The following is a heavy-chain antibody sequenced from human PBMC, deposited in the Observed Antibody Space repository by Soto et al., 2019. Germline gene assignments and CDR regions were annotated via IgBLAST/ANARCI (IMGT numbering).Heavy chain of an antibody. D-gene: IGHD1-1*01. CDR2: ISYSGGT. CDR3: ARGCGCSSYNCDFDY. J-gene: IGHJ4*02. Sequence: SETLSLTCSVSGGSISSNYWNWIRQPPGKGLEWIGYISYSGGTYYNPSLKSRVTISIDTSKNQFSLKVTSVTAADTAVYYCARGCGCSSYNCDFDYWGQGALVTVSS. CDR1: GGSISSNY. V-gene: IGHV4-59*01.